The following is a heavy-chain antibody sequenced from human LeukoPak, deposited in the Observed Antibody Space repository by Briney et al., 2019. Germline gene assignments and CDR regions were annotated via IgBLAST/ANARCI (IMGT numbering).Heavy chain of an antibody. V-gene: IGHV4-34*01. J-gene: IGHJ4*02. Sequence: PSETLSLTCAGYGGSFSGYYWSWIRQPPGKGLEWIGEINHSGSTNYNPSLKSRVTISVDTSKNQFSPKPSSVTAADTAVYYCAREKYCSGGSCLDYWGQGTLVTVSS. CDR1: GGSFSGYY. D-gene: IGHD2-15*01. CDR3: AREKYCSGGSCLDY. CDR2: INHSGST.